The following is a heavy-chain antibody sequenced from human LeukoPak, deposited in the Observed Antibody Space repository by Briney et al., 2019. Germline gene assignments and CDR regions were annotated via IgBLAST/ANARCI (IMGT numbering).Heavy chain of an antibody. CDR1: GYTFASYD. CDR3: ARDELLDYYYYYGMDV. V-gene: IGHV1-8*01. J-gene: IGHJ6*02. Sequence: GASVKVSCKASGYTFASYDINWVRQATGQGLEWMGWMNPNSGNTGYAQKFQGRVTMTRNTSISTAYMELSSLRSEDTAVYYCARDELLDYYYYYGMDVWGQGTTVTVSS. CDR2: MNPNSGNT. D-gene: IGHD1-26*01.